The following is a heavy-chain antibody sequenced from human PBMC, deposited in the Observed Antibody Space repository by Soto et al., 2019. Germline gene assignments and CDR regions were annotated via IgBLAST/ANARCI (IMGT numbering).Heavy chain of an antibody. CDR2: INHSGST. J-gene: IGHJ6*02. CDR1: GGSFSGYY. D-gene: IGHD3-10*01. V-gene: IGHV4-34*01. Sequence: SETLSLTCAVYGGSFSGYYWSWIRQPPGKGLEWIGEINHSGSTNYNPSLKSRVTISVDTSKNQFSLKLSSVTAAETAVYYCARGRGDGYNRYYYYYYGMDVWGQGTTVTVSS. CDR3: ARGRGDGYNRYYYYYYGMDV.